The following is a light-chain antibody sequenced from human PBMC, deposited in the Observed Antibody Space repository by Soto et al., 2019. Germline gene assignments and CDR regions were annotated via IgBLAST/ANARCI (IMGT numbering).Light chain of an antibody. V-gene: IGKV3-20*01. Sequence: EIVLTQSPGILSLSPGERATLSCRASQSVSSDYLAWFQQKPGQAPRLIIYGASSRATGIADRFSGSGSGTDFTLTISRLEPEDFAVYYCQQYGSSPLTFGGGTKVEIK. J-gene: IGKJ4*01. CDR2: GAS. CDR3: QQYGSSPLT. CDR1: QSVSSDY.